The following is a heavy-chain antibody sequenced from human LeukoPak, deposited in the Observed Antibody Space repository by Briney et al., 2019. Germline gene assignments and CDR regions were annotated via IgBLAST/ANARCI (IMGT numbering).Heavy chain of an antibody. V-gene: IGHV3-23*01. J-gene: IGHJ6*03. Sequence: QSGGSLSPSCAASGFTFSNYAMSWVRQAPGKGLEWVSGISGSGGSTYYADSVKGRFTISRDNSKNTLYLQMNSLRAEDTGVYYCAKASYMDVWGKGTTVTVSS. CDR1: GFTFSNYA. CDR2: ISGSGGST. CDR3: AKASYMDV.